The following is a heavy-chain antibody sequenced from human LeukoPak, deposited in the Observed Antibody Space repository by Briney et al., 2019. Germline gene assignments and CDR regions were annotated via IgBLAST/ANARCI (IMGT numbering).Heavy chain of an antibody. V-gene: IGHV1-18*01. CDR2: ISAYNGNT. J-gene: IGHJ4*02. CDR1: GYTFTSYG. Sequence: ASVKVSCKASGYTFTSYGISWVQQAPGQGLEWMGWISAYNGNTNYAQKLQGRVTMTTDTSTSTAYMELRSLRSDDTAVYYCARDRAYYDSSGYCPSDYWGQGTLVTVSS. D-gene: IGHD3-22*01. CDR3: ARDRAYYDSSGYCPSDY.